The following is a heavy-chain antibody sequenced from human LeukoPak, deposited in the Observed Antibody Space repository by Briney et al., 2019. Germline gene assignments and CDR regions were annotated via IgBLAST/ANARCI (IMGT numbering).Heavy chain of an antibody. CDR3: ARDRLVVVVAGPYYYMDV. D-gene: IGHD2-15*01. V-gene: IGHV4-34*01. J-gene: IGHJ6*03. CDR2: INHSGST. Sequence: SETLSLTCAVYGGSFSGYYWSWIRQPPRKGLEWIGEINHSGSTNYNPSLKSRVTISVDTSKNQFSLKLSSVTAADTAVYYCARDRLVVVVAGPYYYMDVWGKGTTVTVSS. CDR1: GGSFSGYY.